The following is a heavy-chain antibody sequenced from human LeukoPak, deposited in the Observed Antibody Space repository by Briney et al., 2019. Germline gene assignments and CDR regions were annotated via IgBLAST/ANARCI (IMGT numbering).Heavy chain of an antibody. D-gene: IGHD2-2*01. Sequence: GGSLRLSCAASGFTFDSYGMNWVRQAPGKGLEWISSISSSSTYIYYADPVKGRFTISRDNAKNSLYLQMNSLRAEDTAVYYCARAYCSSTRCSYYFDSWGQGTLVTVSS. J-gene: IGHJ4*02. CDR2: ISSSSTYI. CDR1: GFTFDSYG. CDR3: ARAYCSSTRCSYYFDS. V-gene: IGHV3-21*01.